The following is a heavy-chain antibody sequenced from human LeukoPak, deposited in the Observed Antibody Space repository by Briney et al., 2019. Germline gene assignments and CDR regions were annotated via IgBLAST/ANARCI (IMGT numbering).Heavy chain of an antibody. CDR1: GGSISSGSYY. J-gene: IGHJ3*02. D-gene: IGHD3-10*01. CDR3: ARATRLLDYAFDI. CDR2: IYTSGST. Sequence: PSETLSLTCTVSGGSISSGSYYWSWIRQPAGKGLEWIGRIYTSGSTNYNPSLKSRVTISVDTSKNQFSLKLSSVTAADTAVYYCARATRLLDYAFDIWGQGTMVTVSS. V-gene: IGHV4-61*02.